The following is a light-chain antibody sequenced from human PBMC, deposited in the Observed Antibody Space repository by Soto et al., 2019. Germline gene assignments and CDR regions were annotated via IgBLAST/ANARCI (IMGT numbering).Light chain of an antibody. V-gene: IGKV3-15*01. Sequence: EIVLTQSPATLSVSPGERATLSCRASQSVKTNLAWYQQKPGQAPRLLMYEASTRATGIPARFSGSGSKTEFTLTINSRQSEDFGVYFCQQYDDWPPRLSFGGETKLEIK. CDR3: QQYDDWPPRLS. CDR2: EAS. CDR1: QSVKTN. J-gene: IGKJ4*01.